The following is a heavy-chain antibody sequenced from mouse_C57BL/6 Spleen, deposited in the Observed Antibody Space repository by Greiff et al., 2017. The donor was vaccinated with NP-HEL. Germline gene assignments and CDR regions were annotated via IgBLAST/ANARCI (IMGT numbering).Heavy chain of an antibody. V-gene: IGHV1-19*01. J-gene: IGHJ3*01. Sequence: VQLQQSGPVLVKPGASVKMSCKASGYTFTDYYMNWVKQSHGKSLEWIGVINPYNGGTSYNQKFKGKATLTVDKSSSTAYMELNSLTSEDSAVYYCAREGAQVSFAYWGQGTLVTVSA. D-gene: IGHD3-2*02. CDR3: AREGAQVSFAY. CDR1: GYTFTDYY. CDR2: INPYNGGT.